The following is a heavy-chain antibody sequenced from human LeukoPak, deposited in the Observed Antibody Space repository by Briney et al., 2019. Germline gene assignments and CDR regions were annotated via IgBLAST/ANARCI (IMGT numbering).Heavy chain of an antibody. V-gene: IGHV1-8*03. CDR3: ATRYCSSTSCFDY. D-gene: IGHD2-2*01. J-gene: IGHJ4*01. Sequence: ASVKVSCKASGYTFTSYDINWVGQATGQGLEWMGWMNPNSGNTGYAQKFQGRVTITRNTSISTAYMELSSLRSEDTAVYYCATRYCSSTSCFDYWGQEPWSPSPQ. CDR2: MNPNSGNT. CDR1: GYTFTSYD.